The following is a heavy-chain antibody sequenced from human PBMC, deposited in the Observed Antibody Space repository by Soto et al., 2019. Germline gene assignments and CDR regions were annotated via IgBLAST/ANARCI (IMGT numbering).Heavy chain of an antibody. D-gene: IGHD2-15*01. J-gene: IGHJ6*03. V-gene: IGHV4-39*01. CDR3: ARRRGYPLYYMDV. CDR2: IYYIGST. CDR1: GGSISSSSYY. Sequence: SETLSLTCTVSGGSISSSSYYWGWIRQPPGKGLEWIGSIYYIGSTYYNPSLKSRVTISVDTSKNQFSLKLSSVTAADTAVYYCARRRGYPLYYMDVWGKGTTVTVSS.